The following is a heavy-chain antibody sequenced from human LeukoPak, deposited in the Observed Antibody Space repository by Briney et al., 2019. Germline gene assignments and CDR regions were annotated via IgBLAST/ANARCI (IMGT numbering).Heavy chain of an antibody. J-gene: IGHJ4*02. Sequence: GGSLRLSCTASRFTLRSYGMSWVRQAPGKGLVWVSHINSDGSWTSYADSVKGRFTISKDKAKNTVYMQMNKLRAEDTAVYYCVSFYVSYWGRATLVTVSS. CDR3: VSFYVSY. V-gene: IGHV3-74*01. CDR2: INSDGSWT. D-gene: IGHD2/OR15-2a*01. CDR1: RFTLRSYG.